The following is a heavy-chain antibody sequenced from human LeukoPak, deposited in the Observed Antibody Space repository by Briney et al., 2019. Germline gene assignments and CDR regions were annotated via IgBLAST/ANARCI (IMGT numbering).Heavy chain of an antibody. D-gene: IGHD6-6*01. J-gene: IGHJ5*02. CDR2: ISSSGSST. CDR1: GFTFSSYA. V-gene: IGHV3-23*01. CDR3: AKDRGQLVPKYNWFDP. Sequence: GGSLRLSCAASGFTFSSYAMNWVRHSPAKELEWVSAISSSGSSTYYADSVKDRFTISRDNSKNTLYLQMNSLRAEDTAVYYCAKDRGQLVPKYNWFDPWGQGTLVTVSS.